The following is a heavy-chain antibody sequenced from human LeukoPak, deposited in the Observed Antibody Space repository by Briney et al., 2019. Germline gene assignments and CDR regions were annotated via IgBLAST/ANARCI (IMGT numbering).Heavy chain of an antibody. CDR3: ARTGGFHCDSSGFLHY. CDR1: GYTFSSFG. J-gene: IGHJ4*02. CDR2: ISAYNGHT. D-gene: IGHD3-22*01. V-gene: IGHV1-18*01. Sequence: ASVKVSWKTSGYTFSSFGFAWVRQAPGQGLEWMGWISAYNGHTNCTQKFQGRVTLTTDSSTGTAYMDLRGLRSDDTAVYYCARTGGFHCDSSGFLHYWGQGTLVTVSS.